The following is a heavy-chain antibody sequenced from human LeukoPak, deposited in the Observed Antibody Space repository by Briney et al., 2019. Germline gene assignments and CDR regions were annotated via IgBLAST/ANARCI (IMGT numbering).Heavy chain of an antibody. D-gene: IGHD2-15*01. V-gene: IGHV3-23*01. CDR2: ISGGGGST. CDR3: AKDRLRYCTGGNCYSPVDY. CDR1: GLTFSSYG. Sequence: GGSLRLSCAASGLTFSSYGMSWVRQAPGKGLEWVSGISGGGGSTYYADSVKGRFTISRDNSKNSLYLQMTSLRAEDTAVYYCAKDRLRYCTGGNCYSPVDYWGQGTLVTVSS. J-gene: IGHJ4*01.